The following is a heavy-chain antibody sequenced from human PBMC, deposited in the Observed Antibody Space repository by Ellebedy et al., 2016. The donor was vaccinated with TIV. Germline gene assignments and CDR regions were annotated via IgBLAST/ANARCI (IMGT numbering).Heavy chain of an antibody. CDR2: IVVGSGNT. D-gene: IGHD3-16*01. J-gene: IGHJ6*02. V-gene: IGHV1-58*01. Sequence: SVKVSCXASGFTFTSSAVQWVRQARGQRLEWIGWIVVGSGNTNYAQKFQERVTITRDMSTSTAYMELSSLRSEDTAVYYCAAEYGLRGGVGIDRYYYYYGMDVWGQGTTVTVSS. CDR3: AAEYGLRGGVGIDRYYYYYGMDV. CDR1: GFTFTSSA.